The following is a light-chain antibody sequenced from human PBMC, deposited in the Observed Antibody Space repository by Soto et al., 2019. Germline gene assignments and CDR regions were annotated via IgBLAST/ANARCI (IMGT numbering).Light chain of an antibody. V-gene: IGKV1-5*03. CDR1: QTISSW. CDR3: QKYDSAPWT. J-gene: IGKJ1*01. Sequence: DIQITPSPSTLSGSVGDRVTITCRASQTISSWLAWYQQKPGKAHKLLIYKASTLKSGVPSRFSGSGSGTEFPLTIRSLQHDDVATYYCQKYDSAPWTFGKGTKV. CDR2: KAS.